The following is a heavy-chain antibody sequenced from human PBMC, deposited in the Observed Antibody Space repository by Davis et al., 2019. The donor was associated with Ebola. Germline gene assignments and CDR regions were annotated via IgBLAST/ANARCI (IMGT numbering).Heavy chain of an antibody. V-gene: IGHV3-48*02. CDR3: ARARYYYGRGRLDP. CDR1: GFTFSSYS. J-gene: IGHJ5*02. CDR2: ISSSSSTI. Sequence: PGGSLRLSCAASGFTFSSYSMNWVRQAPGKGLEWVSYISSSSSTIYYADSVKGRFTISRDNAKNSLYLQMNSLRDEDTAVYYCARARYYYGRGRLDPWGQGTLVTVSS. D-gene: IGHD3-10*02.